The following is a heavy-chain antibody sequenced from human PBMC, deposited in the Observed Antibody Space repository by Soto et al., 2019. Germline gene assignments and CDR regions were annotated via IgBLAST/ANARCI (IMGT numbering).Heavy chain of an antibody. CDR3: ARHVEWEIFYYFEH. V-gene: IGHV4-39*01. D-gene: IGHD1-26*01. Sequence: SETLSLTCTVSGGSISSYYWGWVRQSPGKGLEWIGSFFYNKNTYYNPSLKSRVSISVDTSKMQFSLNLTSVTAADTAVYYCARHVEWEIFYYFEHWGQGTPVTVSS. CDR1: GGSISSYY. J-gene: IGHJ4*02. CDR2: FFYNKNT.